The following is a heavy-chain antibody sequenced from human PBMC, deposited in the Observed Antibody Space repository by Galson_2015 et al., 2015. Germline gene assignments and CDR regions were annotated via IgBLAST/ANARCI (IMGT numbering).Heavy chain of an antibody. D-gene: IGHD2-2*01. V-gene: IGHV1-8*01. CDR3: ARGESTDYYYYYMDV. Sequence: SVKVSCKASGYAFTSYDINWVRQATGQGLEWMGWMNPNSGNTGYAQKFQGRVTMTRDTSISTAYMELSSLRSEDTAVYYCARGESTDYYYYYMDVWGKGTTVTVSS. J-gene: IGHJ6*03. CDR2: MNPNSGNT. CDR1: GYAFTSYD.